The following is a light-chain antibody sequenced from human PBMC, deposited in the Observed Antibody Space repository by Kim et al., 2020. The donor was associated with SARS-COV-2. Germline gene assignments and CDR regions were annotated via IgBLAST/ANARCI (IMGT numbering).Light chain of an antibody. V-gene: IGKV3-11*01. Sequence: EIVLTQSQATLSLSPGERATLSCRASQSVSIYLAWYQQKPGQAPRLLIYDASNRATGIPARFTGSGSGTDFSLTISSLEPEDCAVYYCQRHNNWPLTFGGGTKVDIK. CDR1: QSVSIY. J-gene: IGKJ4*01. CDR2: DAS. CDR3: QRHNNWPLT.